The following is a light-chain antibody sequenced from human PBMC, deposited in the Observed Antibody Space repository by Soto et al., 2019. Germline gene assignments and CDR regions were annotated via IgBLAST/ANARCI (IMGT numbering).Light chain of an antibody. V-gene: IGKV1-5*03. CDR2: EAS. CDR3: QQDNNFWT. CDR1: QSVNIW. J-gene: IGKJ1*01. Sequence: DIQMTQFPSALSASVGDRVTITCRASQSVNIWLAWYQQKPGKAPKLLISEASTVETGVPARFSGSGSGTQFTLTISSLQPDDLATYYCQQDNNFWTLGQGTKVQIK.